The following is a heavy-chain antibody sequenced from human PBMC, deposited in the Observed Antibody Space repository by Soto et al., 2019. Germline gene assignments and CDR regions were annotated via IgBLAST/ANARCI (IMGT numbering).Heavy chain of an antibody. CDR3: ARVYYDYIWGSYPLVY. Sequence: GESLKISCAASGFTFSSHWMSCVRQAPGKGLEWLASIKQDGSEKHYVDSVKGRFTISRDNAKNSLYLQMNSLRVEDTAVYYCARVYYDYIWGSYPLVYWGQGTLVTVSS. CDR1: GFTFSSHW. D-gene: IGHD3-16*02. V-gene: IGHV3-7*01. CDR2: IKQDGSEK. J-gene: IGHJ4*02.